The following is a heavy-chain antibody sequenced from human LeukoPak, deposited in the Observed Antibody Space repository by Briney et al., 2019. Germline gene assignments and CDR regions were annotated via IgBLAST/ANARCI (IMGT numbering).Heavy chain of an antibody. V-gene: IGHV5-10-1*01. J-gene: IGHJ4*02. CDR1: GYIFTSYW. CDR2: IDPSDSYT. CDR3: ARRGKNYYGSGTYY. D-gene: IGHD3-10*01. Sequence: GESLKISCKGSGYIFTSYWISWGRQMPGKGLEWMGRIDPSDSYTNYSPSFQGHVTISADKSISTAYLQWSSLKASDTAMYYCARRGKNYYGSGTYYWGQGTLVTVSS.